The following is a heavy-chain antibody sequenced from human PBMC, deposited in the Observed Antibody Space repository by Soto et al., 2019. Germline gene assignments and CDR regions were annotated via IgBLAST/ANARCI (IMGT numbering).Heavy chain of an antibody. V-gene: IGHV1-24*01. D-gene: IGHD1-1*01. Sequence: ASVKVSCKVSGYTLTELSMHWVRQAPGKGLEWMGGFDPEDGETIYAQKFQGRVTMTEDTSTDTAYMELSSLRSGDTAFYYCATMEVFPNYYFDYWGQGTLVTVSS. CDR3: ATMEVFPNYYFDY. CDR1: GYTLTELS. J-gene: IGHJ4*02. CDR2: FDPEDGET.